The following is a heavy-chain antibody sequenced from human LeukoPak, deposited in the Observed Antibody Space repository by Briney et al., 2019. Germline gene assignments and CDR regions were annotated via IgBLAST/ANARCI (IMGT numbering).Heavy chain of an antibody. CDR2: IYHSGST. J-gene: IGHJ4*02. Sequence: SETLSLTCTVSGYSISSGYYWGWIRQPPGQGLEWIGSIYHSGSTYYNPSLKSRVTISVDTSKNQFSLKLSSVTAADTAVYYCARDESYYDSSGYYYVIWGQGTLVTVSS. CDR3: ARDESYYDSSGYYYVI. V-gene: IGHV4-38-2*02. D-gene: IGHD3-22*01. CDR1: GYSISSGYY.